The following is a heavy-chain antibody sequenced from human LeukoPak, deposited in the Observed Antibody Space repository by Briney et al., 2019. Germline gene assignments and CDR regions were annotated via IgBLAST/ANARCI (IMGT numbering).Heavy chain of an antibody. Sequence: GGSLRLSCAASGFTFSSHAMSWVRQAPGKGLEWVSAISGGGGSTYYADSVKGRFTISRDNSKNTLYLQMNNLRAEDTAVYYCAKIKVVTGIDYWGQGTLVTVSS. CDR1: GFTFSSHA. CDR3: AKIKVVTGIDY. D-gene: IGHD2-21*02. J-gene: IGHJ4*02. CDR2: ISGGGGST. V-gene: IGHV3-23*01.